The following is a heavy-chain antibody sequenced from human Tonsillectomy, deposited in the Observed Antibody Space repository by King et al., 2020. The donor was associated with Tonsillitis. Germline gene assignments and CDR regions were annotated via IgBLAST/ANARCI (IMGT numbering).Heavy chain of an antibody. Sequence: VQLVESGGGVVQPGRSLRLSCAASGFTFRNYAMHWVRQAPGKGLEWVAIISYDGTNKFYADSVKGRFTISRDKSKNTLSLQMNSLRDEDTAVYYCARERGSWVLDIDYWGQGTLVTVSS. CDR2: ISYDGTNK. V-gene: IGHV3-30*04. D-gene: IGHD1-26*01. J-gene: IGHJ4*02. CDR1: GFTFRNYA. CDR3: ARERGSWVLDIDY.